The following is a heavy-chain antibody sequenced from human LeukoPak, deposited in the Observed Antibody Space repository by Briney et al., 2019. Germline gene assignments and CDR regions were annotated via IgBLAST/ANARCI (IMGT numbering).Heavy chain of an antibody. V-gene: IGHV1-18*01. CDR3: ARGGNYFRFDP. CDR2: ISAYNGNT. D-gene: IGHD1-26*01. J-gene: IGHJ5*02. CDR1: GYTFTNYI. Sequence: GALVKVSCKASGYTFTNYIISWVRQAPGQGLEWMGWISAYNGNTNYAQKLQGRVTMTTDTSTATAYMELRSLRSDDTAVYYCARGGNYFRFDPWGQGTLVTVSS.